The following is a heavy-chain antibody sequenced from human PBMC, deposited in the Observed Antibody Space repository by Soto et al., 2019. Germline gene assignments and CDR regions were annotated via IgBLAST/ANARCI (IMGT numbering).Heavy chain of an antibody. J-gene: IGHJ3*02. CDR3: ARVMRIKNAFDI. V-gene: IGHV1-69*06. CDR1: GGTFSGYA. Sequence: SVNLSCKASGGTFSGYAISWVRQAPGKGLEWMGGIIPIFGTANYAQKFQGRVTITADKSTSTAYMELSSLRSEDTVVYYCARVMRIKNAFDIWGQGTMVTVSS. CDR2: IIPIFGTA.